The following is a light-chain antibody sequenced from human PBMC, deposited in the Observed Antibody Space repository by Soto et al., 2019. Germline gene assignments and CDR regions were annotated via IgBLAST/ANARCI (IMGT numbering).Light chain of an antibody. V-gene: IGLV1-44*01. Sequence: QSVLTQPPSASGTPGQTIIISCSGSSSNVGRNTVNWYQHLPGTAPKVLIYRNSHRPSGVPDRFSCSQSGSSASLAISGLQSEDEADYYCAAWDDNLRGLVFGGGTKLTVL. CDR2: RNS. CDR3: AAWDDNLRGLV. CDR1: SSNVGRNT. J-gene: IGLJ3*02.